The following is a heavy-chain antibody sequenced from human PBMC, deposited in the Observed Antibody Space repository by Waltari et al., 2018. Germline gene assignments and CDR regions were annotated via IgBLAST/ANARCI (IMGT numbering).Heavy chain of an antibody. CDR3: AKGSGGGSYPYYFDY. CDR1: GFTFSSYA. CDR2: SSGSGGRT. D-gene: IGHD1-26*01. Sequence: EVQLLESGGGLVQPGGSLRLSCAASGFTFSSYAMSWVRQAPGKGLEWVSVSSGSGGRTYYADSVKGRFTISRDNSKNTLYLQMNSLRAEDTAVYYCAKGSGGGSYPYYFDYWGQGTLVTVSS. V-gene: IGHV3-23*01. J-gene: IGHJ4*02.